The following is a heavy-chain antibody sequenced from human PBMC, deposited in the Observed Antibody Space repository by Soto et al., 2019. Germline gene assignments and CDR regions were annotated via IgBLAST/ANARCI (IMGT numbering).Heavy chain of an antibody. V-gene: IGHV1-69*06. Sequence: SVKVSCKASGGTFSSYAISWVRQAPGQGLEWMGGIIPIFGTANYAQKFQGRVTITADKSTSTAYMELSSLRSEDTAVYYCAREFYYGSGSDNWFDPWGQGTLVTVSS. CDR2: IIPIFGTA. CDR3: AREFYYGSGSDNWFDP. J-gene: IGHJ5*02. CDR1: GGTFSSYA. D-gene: IGHD3-10*01.